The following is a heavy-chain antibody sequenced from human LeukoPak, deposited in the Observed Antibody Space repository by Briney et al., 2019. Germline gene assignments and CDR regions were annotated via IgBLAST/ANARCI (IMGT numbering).Heavy chain of an antibody. D-gene: IGHD3-9*01. Sequence: GGSLRLSCAASGFTFSSYGMHWVRQAPGKGLEWVAFIRYDGSNKYYADSVKGRFTISRDNSKNTLYLQMDSLRAEDTALYHCARGTSRYYYYGMDVWGQGITVTVSS. J-gene: IGHJ6*02. CDR3: ARGTSRYYYYGMDV. CDR2: IRYDGSNK. CDR1: GFTFSSYG. V-gene: IGHV3-30*02.